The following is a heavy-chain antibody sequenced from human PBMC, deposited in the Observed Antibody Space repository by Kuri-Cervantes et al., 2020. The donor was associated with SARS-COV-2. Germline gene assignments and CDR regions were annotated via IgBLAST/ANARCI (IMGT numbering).Heavy chain of an antibody. CDR3: ARLPRALGTLDY. D-gene: IGHD7-27*01. Sequence: SETLSLTCAVYGGSFSGYYWSWIRQPPGKGLEWIGEINHSGSTNYNPSLKSRVTISVDTSKNQFSLKLSSVTAADTAVYYCARLPRALGTLDYWGQGTLVTVSS. CDR2: INHSGST. V-gene: IGHV4-34*01. J-gene: IGHJ4*02. CDR1: GGSFSGYY.